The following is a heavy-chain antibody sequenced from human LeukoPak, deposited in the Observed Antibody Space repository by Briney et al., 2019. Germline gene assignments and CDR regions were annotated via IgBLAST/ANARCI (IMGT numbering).Heavy chain of an antibody. CDR2: INPNSGGT. Sequence: ASVKVSCKASGYTFTGYYMHWVRQAPGQGLEWMGWINPNSGGTNYAQKFQGRVTMTRDTSISTAYMELSRLRSDDTAVYYCAARGYGSGSKFYYMDVWGKGTTVTVCS. V-gene: IGHV1-2*02. CDR1: GYTFTGYY. J-gene: IGHJ6*03. CDR3: AARGYGSGSKFYYMDV. D-gene: IGHD3-10*01.